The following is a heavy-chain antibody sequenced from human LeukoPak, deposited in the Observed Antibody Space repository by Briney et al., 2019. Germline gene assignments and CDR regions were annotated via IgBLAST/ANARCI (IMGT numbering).Heavy chain of an antibody. CDR3: ARGSRGFFDY. Sequence: SETLSLTCTVSGGSISSHYWRWIRQPPGKGLEWIGYIYYSGSTNYNPSLKSRVTISVDTSKNQFSLKLSSVTAADTAVYYCARGSRGFFDYWGQGTLVTVSS. CDR2: IYYSGST. J-gene: IGHJ4*02. D-gene: IGHD2-15*01. V-gene: IGHV4-59*11. CDR1: GGSISSHY.